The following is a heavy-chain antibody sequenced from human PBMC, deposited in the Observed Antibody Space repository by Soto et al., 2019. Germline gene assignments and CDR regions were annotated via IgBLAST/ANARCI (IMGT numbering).Heavy chain of an antibody. J-gene: IGHJ4*02. CDR3: AKLFLGTVYFDY. CDR1: GFTFSSYG. V-gene: IGHV3-30*18. CDR2: ISYDGSNK. Sequence: QPGGSLRLSCAASGFTFSSYGMHWVRQAPGKGLEWVAVISYDGSNKYYADSVKGRFTISRDNFKNTLYLQMNSLRAEDTAVYYCAKLFLGTVYFDYWGQGTLVTVS. D-gene: IGHD7-27*01.